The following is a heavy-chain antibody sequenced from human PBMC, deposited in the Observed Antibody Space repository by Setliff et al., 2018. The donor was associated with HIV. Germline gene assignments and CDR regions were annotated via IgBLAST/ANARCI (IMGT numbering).Heavy chain of an antibody. CDR1: GGSISSYY. J-gene: IGHJ4*02. D-gene: IGHD5-12*01. V-gene: IGHV4-59*01. Sequence: SETLSLTCTVSGGSISSYYWSWIRQPPGKGLEWIGYIYYSGSTNYNPSLKSRVTISVDTSKNHFSLKLRSVTAADTAVYYCARADSGYDLGELYYFDSWGQGTLVTVSS. CDR3: ARADSGYDLGELYYFDS. CDR2: IYYSGST.